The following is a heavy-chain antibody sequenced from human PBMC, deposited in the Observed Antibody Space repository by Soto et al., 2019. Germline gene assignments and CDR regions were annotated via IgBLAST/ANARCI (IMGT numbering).Heavy chain of an antibody. J-gene: IGHJ6*02. V-gene: IGHV4-4*02. D-gene: IGHD3-10*01. CDR3: ARALTDAAGFGYYYGMDV. CDR2: IYRSGGT. CDR1: GGSISSNNF. Sequence: QVKVQESGPGLVKPSGTLSLTCAVSGGSISSNNFWSWVRQPPGKGLEWIGDIYRSGGTNYNPSLKRRVTLSLGKSNHQFSLKLNSVTAADTAVYYCARALTDAAGFGYYYGMDVWGQGTTVTVSS.